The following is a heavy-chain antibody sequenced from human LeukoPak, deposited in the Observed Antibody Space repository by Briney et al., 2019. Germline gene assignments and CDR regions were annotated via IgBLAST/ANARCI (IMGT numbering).Heavy chain of an antibody. Sequence: AGGSLRLSCAASGFTFSNYGMHWVRQAPGKGLEWVSFIRYDGINKYYADSVKGRFTISGDYSKNTLYLQMNSLRAEDTAVYYCAKDVEQIWIHYFDYWGQGTLVTVSS. D-gene: IGHD5-18*01. CDR2: IRYDGINK. CDR3: AKDVEQIWIHYFDY. CDR1: GFTFSNYG. J-gene: IGHJ4*02. V-gene: IGHV3-30*02.